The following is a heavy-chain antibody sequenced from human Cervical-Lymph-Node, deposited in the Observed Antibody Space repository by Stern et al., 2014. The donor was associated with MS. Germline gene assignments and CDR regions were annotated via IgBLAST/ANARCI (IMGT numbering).Heavy chain of an antibody. CDR2: IIPLFGTA. J-gene: IGHJ5*02. Sequence: QLVQSGAEVKKPGSSVKVSCQASGGTFSTFAISWVRQAPGQGLEWLGGIIPLFGTANSAQKFQGRVTFTADESINTAYMDLRGLRSDDTAIYYCTRHQEGIAASWGQGTLVTVSS. CDR1: GGTFSTFA. V-gene: IGHV1-69*01. CDR3: TRHQEGIAAS. D-gene: IGHD6-13*01.